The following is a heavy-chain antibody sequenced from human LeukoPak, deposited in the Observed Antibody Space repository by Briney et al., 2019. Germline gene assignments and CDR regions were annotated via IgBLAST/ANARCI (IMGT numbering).Heavy chain of an antibody. CDR3: ARDQGVEKATITFYDY. D-gene: IGHD5-24*01. CDR2: ISSGGDST. CDR1: GFTCSPCG. J-gene: IGHJ4*02. Sequence: PGGSLRLSCAASGFTCSPCGMTWVRQAPGKGLEWVAAISSGGDSTAHADSVKGRFTISRDNSKNSLYLQMNSLRAEDTAVYYCARDQGVEKATITFYDYWGQGTLVTVSS. V-gene: IGHV3-23*01.